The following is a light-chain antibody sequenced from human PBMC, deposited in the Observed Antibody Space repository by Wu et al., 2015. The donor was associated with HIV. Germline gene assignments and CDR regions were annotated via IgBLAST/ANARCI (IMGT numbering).Light chain of an antibody. Sequence: EIVMTQSPATLSVSPGQRVTLSCGASQTIANKLAWYQQRPGQGPRLLIYETSTRATGIPARFSGRGSGTDFTLTISRLEPEDFAVYYCQQYDSPPPWTFGQGTRVEIK. V-gene: IGKV3-15*01. J-gene: IGKJ1*01. CDR3: QQYDSPPPWT. CDR1: QTIANK. CDR2: ETS.